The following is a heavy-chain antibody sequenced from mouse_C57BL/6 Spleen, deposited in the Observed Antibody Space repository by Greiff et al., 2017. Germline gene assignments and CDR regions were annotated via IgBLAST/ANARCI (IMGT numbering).Heavy chain of an antibody. CDR3: ARRILGHYVDY. CDR1: GSAFSSSW. Sequence: QVQLQQSVPELVKPGASVKLSCKASGSAFSSSWMNWVKQRPGKGLEWIGRIYPGDGDPNYNGKFKGKATLTADKSSSTAYMQLSSLTSEDSAVYFCARRILGHYVDYWGQGTTLTVSS. V-gene: IGHV1-82*01. D-gene: IGHD4-1*01. CDR2: IYPGDGDP. J-gene: IGHJ2*01.